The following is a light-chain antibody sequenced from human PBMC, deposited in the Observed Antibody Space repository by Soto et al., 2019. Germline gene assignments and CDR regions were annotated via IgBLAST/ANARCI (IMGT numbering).Light chain of an antibody. V-gene: IGLV1-44*01. CDR1: RSNIGNNA. Sequence: QSVLTQPPSASGTPGQRVTISCSGSRSNIGNNAVSWYQQFPGTAPKLLIYNNNQRPSGVPDRFSGSKSGTSASLAISGLHSEDEADYYFATWDDSLNARGVFGGGTKLSVL. CDR3: ATWDDSLNARGV. J-gene: IGLJ3*02. CDR2: NNN.